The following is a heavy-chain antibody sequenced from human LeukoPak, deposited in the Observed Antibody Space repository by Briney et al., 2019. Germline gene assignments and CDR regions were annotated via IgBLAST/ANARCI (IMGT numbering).Heavy chain of an antibody. D-gene: IGHD3-9*01. V-gene: IGHV4-31*03. CDR3: ARRVYDILTGHLNWFDP. J-gene: IGHJ5*02. CDR1: GGSISSGGYY. Sequence: TLSLTCTVSGGSISSGGYYWSWLRQHPGKGLEWIGYIYYSGSTYYNPSLKSRVTISVDTSKNQFSLKLSSVTAADTAVYYCARRVYDILTGHLNWFDPWGQGTLVTVSS. CDR2: IYYSGST.